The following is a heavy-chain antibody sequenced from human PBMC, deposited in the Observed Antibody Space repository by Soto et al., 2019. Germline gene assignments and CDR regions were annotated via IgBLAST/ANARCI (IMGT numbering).Heavy chain of an antibody. CDR2: IYPGDSDT. Sequence: GESLKISCKGSGYSFTSYWIGWVRQMPGKGLEWMGIIYPGDSDTRYSPSFQGQVTISADKSISTAYLQWSSLKASDTAMYYCARTDRFETQRIAALTGYYYYGMDVWGQGTTVTVS. CDR1: GYSFTSYW. V-gene: IGHV5-51*01. J-gene: IGHJ6*02. D-gene: IGHD6-6*01. CDR3: ARTDRFETQRIAALTGYYYYGMDV.